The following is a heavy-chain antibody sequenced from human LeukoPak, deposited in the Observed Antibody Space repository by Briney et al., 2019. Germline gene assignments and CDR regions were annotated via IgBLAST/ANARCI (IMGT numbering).Heavy chain of an antibody. CDR2: IYYSGST. CDR1: GGSISSSSYY. D-gene: IGHD4-17*01. V-gene: IGHV4-39*01. J-gene: IGHJ4*02. Sequence: TSETLSLTCTVSGGSISSSSYYWGWIRQPPGKGLEWIGSIYYSGSTYYNPSLKSRVTISVDTSKNQFPLKLSSVTAADTAVYYCARGYGDLGYWGQGTLVTVSS. CDR3: ARGYGDLGY.